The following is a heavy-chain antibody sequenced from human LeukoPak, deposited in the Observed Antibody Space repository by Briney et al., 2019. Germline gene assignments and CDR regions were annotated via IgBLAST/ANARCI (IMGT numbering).Heavy chain of an antibody. V-gene: IGHV4-59*08. J-gene: IGHJ4*02. Sequence: SETLSLTCTVSGGSISSDYWSSIRQPPGKGLECIAYISDIGSINYNPSLKGRVTISLDTSKNQCSLKLSSVTAADTAVYYCAGHHPRNTVDFWGQGTLVTVSS. CDR3: AGHHPRNTVDF. D-gene: IGHD2-8*02. CDR2: ISDIGSI. CDR1: GGSISSDY.